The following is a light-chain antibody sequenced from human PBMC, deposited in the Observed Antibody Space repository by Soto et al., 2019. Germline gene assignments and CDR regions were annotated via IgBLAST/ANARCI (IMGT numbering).Light chain of an antibody. CDR3: QQYEILSI. J-gene: IGKJ4*01. Sequence: DIPMTQSPSSLSASVGDRVTITCQASQDIRTHLNWFQQKPGKAPKLLIYGASYLEIGVPSRFSGGGSGTDFTLSISSLQPEDSATYYCQQYEILSIFGGGTKVEIK. CDR1: QDIRTH. V-gene: IGKV1-33*01. CDR2: GAS.